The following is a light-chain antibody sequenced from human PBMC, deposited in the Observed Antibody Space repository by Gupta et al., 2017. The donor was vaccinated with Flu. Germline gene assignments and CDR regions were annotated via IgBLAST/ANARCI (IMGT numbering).Light chain of an antibody. Sequence: EIVLTQSPGTLSLSPGERATLACTARQSVTSSNLACYQQKRGQAPRLLIYGASSRATGIPDRFSGSGSGTDFTLPISRLEPEDCAVYFCQQDGRSPTPFGQGTKVEIK. J-gene: IGKJ1*01. CDR3: QQDGRSPTP. CDR1: QSVTSSN. V-gene: IGKV3-20*01. CDR2: GAS.